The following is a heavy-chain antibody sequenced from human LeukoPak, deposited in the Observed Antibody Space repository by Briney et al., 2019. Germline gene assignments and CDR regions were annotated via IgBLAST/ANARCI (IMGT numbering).Heavy chain of an antibody. CDR2: IYYSGST. CDR1: GGSISSYY. CDR3: AGALAIGYYFDY. Sequence: SETLSLTCTVSGGSISSYYWSWIRQPPGKGLEWIGYIYYSGSTNYNPSLKSRVTISVDTSKNQFSLKLSSVTAADTAVYYCAGALAIGYYFDYWGQGTLVTVSS. D-gene: IGHD2-2*03. J-gene: IGHJ4*02. V-gene: IGHV4-59*01.